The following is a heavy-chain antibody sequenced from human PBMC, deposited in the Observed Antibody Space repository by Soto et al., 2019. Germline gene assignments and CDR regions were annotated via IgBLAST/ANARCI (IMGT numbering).Heavy chain of an antibody. CDR3: ARDRGYCSGGTCYSVLDY. D-gene: IGHD2-15*01. CDR2: IKQDGSEK. CDR1: GFTFSSNW. Sequence: PGGSLGLSCAAYGFTFSSNWMNWVRQAPGKGLEWVANIKQDGSEKYYVDSVKGRFTISRDNAKSSLYLQMNSLRAGDTAVYYCARDRGYCSGGTCYSVLDYWGQGTVVTVSS. V-gene: IGHV3-7*01. J-gene: IGHJ4*02.